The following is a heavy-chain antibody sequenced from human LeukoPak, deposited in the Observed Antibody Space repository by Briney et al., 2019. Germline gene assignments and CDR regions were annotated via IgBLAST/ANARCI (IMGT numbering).Heavy chain of an antibody. D-gene: IGHD2-15*01. CDR1: GFTFSNYW. V-gene: IGHV3-7*01. J-gene: IGHJ5*02. Sequence: GGSLRLSCAASGFTFSNYWMNWVRQAPGKGLEWVATIKQDGSQKYYVDSVKGRFTISRDNAKNSLYLQMNSLRGDDTAVYYCGRPPLGYCTGGSCSFDPWGQGTLVTVSS. CDR2: IKQDGSQK. CDR3: GRPPLGYCTGGSCSFDP.